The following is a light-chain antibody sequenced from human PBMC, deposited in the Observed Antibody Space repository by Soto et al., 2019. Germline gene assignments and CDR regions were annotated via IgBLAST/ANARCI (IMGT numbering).Light chain of an antibody. Sequence: QSALTQPPSASGSPGQSVTISCTGTSSDVGGYNYVSWYQQHPGKAPKLVIAAVSERPSGVPDRFSGSKSGNTASLTVSGLQPEDEAYYYCASYAGSDYFGVVGGGTKVTVL. CDR1: SSDVGGYNY. V-gene: IGLV2-8*01. CDR3: ASYAGSDYFGV. CDR2: AVS. J-gene: IGLJ3*02.